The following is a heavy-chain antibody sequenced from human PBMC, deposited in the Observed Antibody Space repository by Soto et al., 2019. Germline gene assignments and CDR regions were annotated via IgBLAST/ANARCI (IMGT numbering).Heavy chain of an antibody. Sequence: GGSLRLSCAASGFTFSSYAMGWVRQGPGKGLEWVAVVSIGGSTHYADSVRGRFTISRDNSKNTLSLQMNSLTAEDTAVYFCAKRRGAGGHFDYWGQGALVTVYS. D-gene: IGHD2-15*01. CDR2: VSIGGST. CDR3: AKRRGAGGHFDY. J-gene: IGHJ4*02. V-gene: IGHV3-23*01. CDR1: GFTFSSYA.